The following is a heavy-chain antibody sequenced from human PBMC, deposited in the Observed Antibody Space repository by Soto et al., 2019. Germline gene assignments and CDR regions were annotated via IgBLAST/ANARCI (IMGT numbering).Heavy chain of an antibody. J-gene: IGHJ4*02. D-gene: IGHD3-10*01. CDR2: IRGGGDTT. CDR1: GCTFNNYA. V-gene: IGHV3-23*01. Sequence: EVQLLESGGGLVQPGGSLRLSCAASGCTFNNYAMTWVRQAPGKGLEWVSAIRGGGDTTSYADSVKGRYTVSRDGSKNTLYLQMSSLRAEDTALYYCAKGRGGSGSLTPRVDFWGQGTLVTVSS. CDR3: AKGRGGSGSLTPRVDF.